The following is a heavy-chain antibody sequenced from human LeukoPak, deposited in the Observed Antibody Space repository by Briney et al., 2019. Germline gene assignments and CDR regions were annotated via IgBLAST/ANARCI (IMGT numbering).Heavy chain of an antibody. CDR3: ASLRVPGDFDY. CDR2: IYHSGNT. Sequence: SETLSLTCTVSGGSISSSSYYWGWIRQPPGKGLEWIGNIYHSGNTYYNSSLKSRVTISVDTSKNQFSLRLTSVTAADTAVYYCASLRVPGDFDYWGQGTLVTVSS. J-gene: IGHJ4*02. D-gene: IGHD3-16*01. V-gene: IGHV4-39*07. CDR1: GGSISSSSYY.